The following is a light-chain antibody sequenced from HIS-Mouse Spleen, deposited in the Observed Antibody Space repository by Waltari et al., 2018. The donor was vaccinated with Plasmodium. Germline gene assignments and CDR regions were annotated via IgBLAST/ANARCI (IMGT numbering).Light chain of an antibody. CDR3: YSTDSSGNHRV. CDR1: VLPKNS. J-gene: IGLJ3*02. Sequence: SSALPQPPSVSVSPGPTARTTCSGDVLPKNSAYWYPQTSGQAPVLVIYEDSKRPSGIPERFSGSSSGTMATLTISGAQVEDEADYYCYSTDSSGNHRVFGGGTKLTVL. V-gene: IGLV3-10*01. CDR2: EDS.